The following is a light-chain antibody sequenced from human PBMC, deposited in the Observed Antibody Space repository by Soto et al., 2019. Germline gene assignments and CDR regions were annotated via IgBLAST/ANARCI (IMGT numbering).Light chain of an antibody. CDR2: AAS. CDR3: QQSYSTPIT. Sequence: DIQVTQSQSSLSPSVGDRGTITCRASKSISTYLNRYQQKPGKAPDLLIYAASSLQSGVPSRFSGSGSGTDFTLTISSLQPEDFATYYCQQSYSTPITFGQGTRPEIK. V-gene: IGKV1-39*01. CDR1: KSISTY. J-gene: IGKJ5*01.